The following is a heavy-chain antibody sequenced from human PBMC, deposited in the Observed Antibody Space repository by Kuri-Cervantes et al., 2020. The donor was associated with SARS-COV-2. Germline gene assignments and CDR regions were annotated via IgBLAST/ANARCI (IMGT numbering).Heavy chain of an antibody. Sequence: GESLKISCAASGFTFSDYYMSWIRQAPGKGLEWVSYISSSGSTIYYADSVKGRFTISRDNAKNSLYLQMNSLRAEDTAVYYCANPTLGTTVTTPRHYYYYYYMDVWGKGTTVTVSS. CDR1: GFTFSDYY. D-gene: IGHD4-11*01. CDR3: ANPTLGTTVTTPRHYYYYYYMDV. V-gene: IGHV3-11*04. J-gene: IGHJ6*03. CDR2: ISSSGSTI.